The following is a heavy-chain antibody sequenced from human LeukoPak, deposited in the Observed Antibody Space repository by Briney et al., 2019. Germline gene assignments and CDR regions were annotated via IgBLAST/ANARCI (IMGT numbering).Heavy chain of an antibody. D-gene: IGHD3-3*01. J-gene: IGHJ4*02. CDR3: AKGGRTIFGSRFDY. V-gene: IGHV3-53*01. CDR2: IYSGGST. Sequence: GGSLRLSCAASGFTVSSNYMSWVRQAPGKGLEWVSVIYSGGSTYYADSVKGRFTISRDNSKNTLYLQMNSLRAEDTAVYYCAKGGRTIFGSRFDYWGQGTLVTVSS. CDR1: GFTVSSNY.